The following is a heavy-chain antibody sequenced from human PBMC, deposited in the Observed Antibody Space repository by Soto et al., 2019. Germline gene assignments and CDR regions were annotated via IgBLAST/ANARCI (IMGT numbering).Heavy chain of an antibody. D-gene: IGHD3-22*01. Sequence: VQLLESGGGLVQPGGSLRLSCAASGFTFSSYAMSWVRQAPGKGLEWVSAISGSGGSTYYADSVKGRFTISRDNSKNTLYLQMNSLRAEDTAVYYCAKGYYDSSGYPESGGMDVWGQGTTVTVSS. V-gene: IGHV3-23*01. CDR1: GFTFSSYA. CDR3: AKGYYDSSGYPESGGMDV. CDR2: ISGSGGST. J-gene: IGHJ6*02.